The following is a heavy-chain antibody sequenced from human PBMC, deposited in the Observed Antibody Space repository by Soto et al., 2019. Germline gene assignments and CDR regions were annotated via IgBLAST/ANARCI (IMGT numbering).Heavy chain of an antibody. V-gene: IGHV1-18*04. CDR1: GYTFTSYG. D-gene: IGHD4-17*01. J-gene: IGHJ1*01. CDR3: AMDYGDRPEYFKH. Sequence: QVQLVQSGPDLKRPGASMKVSCKASGYTFTSYGISWVRQAPGHGLEWLAWIRPLTGRTQYSQKAQGRVTLSTDTSSNTAYMEMTTLRVDDTAVYYCAMDYGDRPEYFKHWGQGTLVTVS. CDR2: IRPLTGRT.